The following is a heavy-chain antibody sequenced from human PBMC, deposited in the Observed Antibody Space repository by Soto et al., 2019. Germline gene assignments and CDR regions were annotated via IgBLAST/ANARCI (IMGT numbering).Heavy chain of an antibody. V-gene: IGHV3-30-3*01. CDR1: GLTFSDYA. J-gene: IGHJ4*02. CDR2: ISYDGSNK. CDR3: ARAYEGDYFDY. Sequence: PGGSLRLSCSASGLTFSDYAMHWVRQAPGKGLEWVAVISYDGSNKYYADSVKGRFTISRDNSKNTLYLQMNSLRAEDTAVYYCARAYEGDYFDYWGQGTLVTVSS. D-gene: IGHD3-16*01.